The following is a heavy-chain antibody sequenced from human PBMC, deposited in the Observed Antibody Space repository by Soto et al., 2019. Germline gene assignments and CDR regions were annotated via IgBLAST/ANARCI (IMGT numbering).Heavy chain of an antibody. J-gene: IGHJ6*02. Sequence: GGSLRLSCAASGFTVSSNYMSWVRQAPGKGLEWVSVIYSGGSTYYADSVKGRFTISRDNSKNTLYLQMNSLRAEDTAVYYCARDGGGYYGSGSYSDYYHYGMDVWGQGTTVTVSS. D-gene: IGHD3-10*01. CDR2: IYSGGST. CDR3: ARDGGGYYGSGSYSDYYHYGMDV. CDR1: GFTVSSNY. V-gene: IGHV3-66*01.